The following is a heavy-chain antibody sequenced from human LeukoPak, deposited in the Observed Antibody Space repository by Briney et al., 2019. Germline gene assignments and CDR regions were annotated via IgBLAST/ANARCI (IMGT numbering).Heavy chain of an antibody. V-gene: IGHV3-30-3*01. J-gene: IGHJ4*02. Sequence: PGGSLRLSCAASGFTFRGYAMHWVREAPGKGMEWVAVISYDGSNRFYAGSVKGRFTISRDNSQNTLYLQMNSQRTEDTAVYYCSRDSLAPGYSVDCWGQGTLVTVSS. CDR1: GFTFRGYA. CDR3: SRDSLAPGYSVDC. CDR2: ISYDGSNR. D-gene: IGHD3-22*01.